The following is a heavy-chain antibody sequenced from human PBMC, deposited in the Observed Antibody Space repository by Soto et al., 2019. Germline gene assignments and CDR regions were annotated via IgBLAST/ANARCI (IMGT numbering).Heavy chain of an antibody. CDR2: IIPILGET. V-gene: IGHV1-69*08. D-gene: IGHD2-15*01. Sequence: QVQLVQSVAEVKKPGSSVRVSCKASGTIFSSYTISWVRQAPGQGLEWMGRIIPILGETNSAQKFKDRVTLTADKSTNTAVMERNSLRLEDTAVDHCARGVGGRMEEWGEGTTITVSS. J-gene: IGHJ6*04. CDR1: GTIFSSYT. CDR3: ARGVGGRMEE.